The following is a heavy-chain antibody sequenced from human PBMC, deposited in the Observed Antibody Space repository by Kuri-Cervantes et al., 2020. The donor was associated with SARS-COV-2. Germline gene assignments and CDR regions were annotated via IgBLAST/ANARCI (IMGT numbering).Heavy chain of an antibody. CDR2: ISSNGGST. Sequence: GESLKISCSASGFTFSSYAMHWVRQAPGKGLEYVSAISSNGGSTYYADSVKGRFTISGDNSKNTLYLQMSSLRAEDTAVYYCVKEGSYDFWSGYLPYYFDCWGQGTLVTVSS. J-gene: IGHJ4*02. CDR3: VKEGSYDFWSGYLPYYFDC. CDR1: GFTFSSYA. V-gene: IGHV3-64D*06. D-gene: IGHD3-3*01.